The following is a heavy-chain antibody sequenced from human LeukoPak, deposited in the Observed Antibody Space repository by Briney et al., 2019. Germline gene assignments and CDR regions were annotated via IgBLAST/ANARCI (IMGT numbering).Heavy chain of an antibody. Sequence: GGSLRLSCAASGFTFSSYAMSWVRQAPGKGLEGVSAIRGSGGSTYYADSVKGRFTISRDNSKNTLYLKMNSLRAEDTAVYYCAKVHGSGSYYPSHYDYWGQGTLVTVSS. CDR2: IRGSGGST. CDR3: AKVHGSGSYYPSHYDY. J-gene: IGHJ4*02. D-gene: IGHD3-10*01. V-gene: IGHV3-23*01. CDR1: GFTFSSYA.